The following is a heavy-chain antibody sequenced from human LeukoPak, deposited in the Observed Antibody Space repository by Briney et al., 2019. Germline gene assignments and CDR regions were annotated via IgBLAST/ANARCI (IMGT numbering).Heavy chain of an antibody. Sequence: KSSETLSLTCTVSGGSISSYYWSWIRQPPGKGLEWIGYIYYSGSTNYNPSLKSRVTISVDTSKNQFSLKLSSVTAADTAVYYCARHSYGDYEFIDYWGQGTLVTVSS. CDR2: IYYSGST. CDR1: GGSISSYY. V-gene: IGHV4-59*08. CDR3: ARHSYGDYEFIDY. D-gene: IGHD4-17*01. J-gene: IGHJ4*02.